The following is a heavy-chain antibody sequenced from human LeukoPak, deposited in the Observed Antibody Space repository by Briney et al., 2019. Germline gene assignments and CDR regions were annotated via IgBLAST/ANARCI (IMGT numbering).Heavy chain of an antibody. V-gene: IGHV3-21*01. CDR2: ISSSSSYI. CDR3: ARDDRGSYSGVY. J-gene: IGHJ4*02. Sequence: PGGSLRLSCAASGFTFSSYSMNWVRQAPGKGLEWVSSISSSSSYIYYADSVKGRFTISRDNAKNSLYLQMNSLRAEDTAVYYFARDDRGSYSGVYWGQGPLVTVSS. CDR1: GFTFSSYS. D-gene: IGHD1-26*01.